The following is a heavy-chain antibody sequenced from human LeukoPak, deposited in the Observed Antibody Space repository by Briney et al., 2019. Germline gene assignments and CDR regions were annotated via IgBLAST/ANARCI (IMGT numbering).Heavy chain of an antibody. CDR1: GGSISSSSYY. V-gene: IGHV4-39*01. CDR2: IYYGRST. CDR3: ARYGISSEGYHMDV. J-gene: IGHJ6*03. Sequence: SETLSLTCTVSGGSISSSSYYWGWIRQPPGKGLECIGSIYYGRSTYYNPSLKSRVTISVDTSKNQFSLKLSSVTAADTAVYFCARYGISSEGYHMDVWGKGTTVTVSS. D-gene: IGHD3-10*01.